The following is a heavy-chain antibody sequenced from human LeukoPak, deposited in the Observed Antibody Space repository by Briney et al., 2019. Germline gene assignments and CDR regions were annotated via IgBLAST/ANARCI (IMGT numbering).Heavy chain of an antibody. J-gene: IGHJ4*02. CDR3: AKDPAQWLVPHYFDY. Sequence: PGGSLRLSCAASGFTFSSYAMSWVRQAPGKGLECVSAISGSGGSTYYADSVKGRFTISRDNSKNTLYLQMNSLRAEDTAVYYCAKDPAQWLVPHYFDYWGQRTLVTVSS. D-gene: IGHD6-19*01. CDR2: ISGSGGST. V-gene: IGHV3-23*01. CDR1: GFTFSSYA.